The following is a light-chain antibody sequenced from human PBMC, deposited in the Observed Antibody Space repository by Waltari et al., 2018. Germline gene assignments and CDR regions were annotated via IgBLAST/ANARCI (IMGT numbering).Light chain of an antibody. J-gene: IGLJ3*02. CDR2: KAN. CDR3: ALYMGSGIWV. Sequence: QTVVTQEPSLSVSPGWTVTLTCALSSGSLSTTSYATWYQQTPGQAPRTLVYKANARSSGVPVRFSGSILGNTAALTITVAQADDESDYYCALYMGSGIWVFGGGTRLTVL. V-gene: IGLV8-61*01. CDR1: SGSLSTTSY.